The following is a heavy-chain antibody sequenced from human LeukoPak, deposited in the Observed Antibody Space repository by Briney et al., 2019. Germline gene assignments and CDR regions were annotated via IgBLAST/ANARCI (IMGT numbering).Heavy chain of an antibody. V-gene: IGHV1-69*13. J-gene: IGHJ4*02. CDR3: AIAAAGTWYFDY. CDR1: GGTFSSYA. CDR2: IIPIFGTA. D-gene: IGHD6-13*01. Sequence: ASVKVSCKXSGGTFSSYAISWVRQAPGQGLEGMGGIIPIFGTANYAQKFQGRVTITADESTSTAYMELSSLRSEDTAVYYCAIAAAGTWYFDYWGQGTLVTVSS.